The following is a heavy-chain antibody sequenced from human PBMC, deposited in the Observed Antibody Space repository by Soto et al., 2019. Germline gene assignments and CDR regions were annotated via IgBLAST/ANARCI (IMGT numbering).Heavy chain of an antibody. D-gene: IGHD6-13*01. J-gene: IGHJ4*02. CDR2: NSAYNGNT. Sequence: QVQLVQSGAEVKKPGASVKVSCKASGYTITSSGICWVRQAPGHGLERMGGNSAYNGNTHYAQKLQGRVTMTTDTSTSTAYMEMRSLRSDDTALYYCASSRAAAVDFDYWGQGTLVTVSS. V-gene: IGHV1-18*01. CDR3: ASSRAAAVDFDY. CDR1: GYTITSSG.